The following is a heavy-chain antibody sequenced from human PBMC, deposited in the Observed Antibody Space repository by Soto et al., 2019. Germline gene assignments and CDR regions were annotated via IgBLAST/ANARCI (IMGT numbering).Heavy chain of an antibody. CDR3: ARETVGYCTNGVCYGNWFDP. CDR1: GGTISSYT. D-gene: IGHD2-8*01. Sequence: ASVKVSCKASGGTISSYTISWVRQAPGQGLEWMGRIIPILGIANYAQKFQGRVTITADKSTSTAYMELSSLRSEDTAVYYCARETVGYCTNGVCYGNWFDPWGQGTLVTVSS. CDR2: IIPILGIA. V-gene: IGHV1-69*04. J-gene: IGHJ5*02.